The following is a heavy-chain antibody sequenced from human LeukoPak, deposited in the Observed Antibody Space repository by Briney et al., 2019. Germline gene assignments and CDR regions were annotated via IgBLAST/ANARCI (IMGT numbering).Heavy chain of an antibody. D-gene: IGHD3-22*01. CDR1: GYSFTSYW. Sequence: GESLKISCKGSGYSFTSYWIGWVRQMPGKGLEWMGIIYPGDSDTRYSPSFQGQVTISADKSISTAYLQWSSLKASDTAMYYCARHVEEYYDSSGYYLLPDYWGQGTLVTVSS. CDR2: IYPGDSDT. V-gene: IGHV5-51*01. CDR3: ARHVEEYYDSSGYYLLPDY. J-gene: IGHJ4*02.